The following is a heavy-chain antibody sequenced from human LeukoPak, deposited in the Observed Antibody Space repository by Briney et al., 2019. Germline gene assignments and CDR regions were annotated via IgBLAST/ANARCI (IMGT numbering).Heavy chain of an antibody. J-gene: IGHJ4*02. CDR3: ARLRASYPDWPFDY. D-gene: IGHD5-18*01. Sequence: GESLKISCKGSGYSFTSYWIGWVRQMPRESLEWMGIVYPGESDTRYSPSFQGQVTISADKSIRTAYLQWSSLKRSDTAMYYCARLRASYPDWPFDYWGQGTLVTVSS. CDR2: VYPGESDT. V-gene: IGHV5-51*01. CDR1: GYSFTSYW.